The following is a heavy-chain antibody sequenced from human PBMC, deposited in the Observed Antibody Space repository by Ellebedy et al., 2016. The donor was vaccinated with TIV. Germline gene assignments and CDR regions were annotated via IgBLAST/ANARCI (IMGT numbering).Heavy chain of an antibody. V-gene: IGHV2-70*11. CDR1: GFSLSTSGMC. J-gene: IGHJ4*02. CDR2: IDWDDDK. D-gene: IGHD3/OR15-3a*01. Sequence: SGPTLVTPTQTLTLTCTFSGFSLSTSGMCVSWIRQPPGKALEWLARIDWDDDKYYSTSLKTRLTISKDTSKNQVVLTMTNMDPVDTATYYCARSWVGDWLGIYYFDYWGQGTLVTVSS. CDR3: ARSWVGDWLGIYYFDY.